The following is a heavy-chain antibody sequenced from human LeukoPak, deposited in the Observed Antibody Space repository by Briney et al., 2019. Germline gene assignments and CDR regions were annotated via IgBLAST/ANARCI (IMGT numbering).Heavy chain of an antibody. Sequence: GGFLRLSCAASGFTFDDYAMHWVRQAPGKGLEWVSGISWNSGSIGYADSVKGRFTISRDNAKNSLYLQMNSLRAEDMALYYCAKATAAGYFDYWGQGTLVTVSS. CDR3: AKATAAGYFDY. J-gene: IGHJ4*02. D-gene: IGHD6-13*01. CDR2: ISWNSGSI. V-gene: IGHV3-9*03. CDR1: GFTFDDYA.